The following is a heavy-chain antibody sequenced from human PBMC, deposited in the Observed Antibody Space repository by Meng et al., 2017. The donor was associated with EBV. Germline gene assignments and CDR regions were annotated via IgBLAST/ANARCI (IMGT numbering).Heavy chain of an antibody. CDR3: ASAEHYGDYVFEY. J-gene: IGHJ4*02. CDR1: GGILRSFA. CDR2: IIPLFHTT. V-gene: IGHV1-69*01. D-gene: IGHD4-17*01. Sequence: QVQLVQFVAEVQQPGPTVNVSCKPSGGILRSFAISWVRQAHGQGLEWMGGIIPLFHTTNYAQKFQGRLHIIADESSATTYMELSSLRSEDTAIYYCASAEHYGDYVFEYWGQGTLVTVSS.